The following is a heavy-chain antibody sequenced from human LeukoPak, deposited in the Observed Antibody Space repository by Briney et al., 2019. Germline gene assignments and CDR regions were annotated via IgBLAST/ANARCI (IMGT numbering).Heavy chain of an antibody. Sequence: QPGGSLRLSCAASGFTVITNDMTWVRQAPGKGFEWVSVLYSDGNTKYADSVQGRFTISRDNSKNTLYLEMNSLSPHDPAVYYCARGVEPLAANTLAYWGQGTLVTVSS. CDR1: GFTVITND. D-gene: IGHD1-14*01. V-gene: IGHV3-53*01. CDR2: LYSDGNT. CDR3: ARGVEPLAANTLAY. J-gene: IGHJ4*02.